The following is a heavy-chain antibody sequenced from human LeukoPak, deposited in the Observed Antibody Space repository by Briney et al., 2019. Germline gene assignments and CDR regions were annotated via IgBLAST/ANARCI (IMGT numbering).Heavy chain of an antibody. CDR2: INPNSGGT. D-gene: IGHD2-2*01. CDR1: GYTFTGYY. CDR3: ARDRGYCSSTSCYSGSTNWFDP. J-gene: IGHJ5*02. V-gene: IGHV1-2*04. Sequence: GASVKVSCKASGYTFTGYYMHWVRQAPGQGLEWMGWINPNSGGTNYAQKFQGWVTMTRDTSISTAYMELSRLRSDDTAVFYCARDRGYCSSTSCYSGSTNWFDPWGQGTLVTVSS.